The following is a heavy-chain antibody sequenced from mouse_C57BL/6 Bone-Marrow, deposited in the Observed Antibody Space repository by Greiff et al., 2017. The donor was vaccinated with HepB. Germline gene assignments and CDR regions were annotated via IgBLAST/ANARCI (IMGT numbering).Heavy chain of an antibody. J-gene: IGHJ1*03. CDR2: ISYSGST. CDR3: ARALRGYFDV. V-gene: IGHV3-1*01. D-gene: IGHD1-1*01. Sequence: EVQLQQSGPGMVKPSQSLSLTCTVTGYSITSGYDWHWIRHFPGNKLEWMGYISYSGSTNYNPSLKSRISITHDTSKNHFFLKLNSVTTEDTATYYCARALRGYFDVWGTGTTVTVSS. CDR1: GYSITSGYD.